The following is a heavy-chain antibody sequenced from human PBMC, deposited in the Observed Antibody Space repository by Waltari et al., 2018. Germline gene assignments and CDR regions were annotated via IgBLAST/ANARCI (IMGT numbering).Heavy chain of an antibody. V-gene: IGHV4-4*09. CDR3: ARALPNYYDSSGYSSYFDY. CDR1: GGSISSSY. J-gene: IGHJ4*02. D-gene: IGHD3-22*01. Sequence: QVQLQESGPGLVKPSEPLSLTCTVPGGSISSSYWSWIRQPPGQGLEWIGYIYTSGSTNYNPSLKSRVTISVDTSKNQFSLKLSSVTAADTAVYYCARALPNYYDSSGYSSYFDYWGQGTLVTVSS. CDR2: IYTSGST.